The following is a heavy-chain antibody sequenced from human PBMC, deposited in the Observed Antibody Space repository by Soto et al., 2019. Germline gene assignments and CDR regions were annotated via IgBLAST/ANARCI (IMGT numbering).Heavy chain of an antibody. J-gene: IGHJ6*02. V-gene: IGHV3-23*01. CDR2: IGGSGSTT. Sequence: EVQLLESGGGLVQPGGSLRVSCAASGFTFSSYAMNWVRQAPGKGLEWVSSIGGSGSTTYYADSVKGRFTISRDNSKNTLYLQMHSLTAEDTAVYYCAKDNYGDYYYCGMDVLGQGTTVTVSS. CDR1: GFTFSSYA. CDR3: AKDNYGDYYYCGMDV. D-gene: IGHD4-17*01.